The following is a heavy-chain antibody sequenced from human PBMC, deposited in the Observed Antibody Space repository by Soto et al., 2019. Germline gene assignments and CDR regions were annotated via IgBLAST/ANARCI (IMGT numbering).Heavy chain of an antibody. CDR1: GGSISSSSSY. CDR2: IYYSGST. CDR3: ARHQAPHSGYCSSTSCYGIDP. V-gene: IGHV4-39*01. D-gene: IGHD2-2*01. J-gene: IGHJ5*02. Sequence: SETLSLTCTVSGGSISSSSSYWGWIRQPPGKGLGLIGSIYYSGSTCYNPSLKSRVTISVDTSKNQFSLKLSSVTAADTAVYYCARHQAPHSGYCSSTSCYGIDPWGQGTLVTVSS.